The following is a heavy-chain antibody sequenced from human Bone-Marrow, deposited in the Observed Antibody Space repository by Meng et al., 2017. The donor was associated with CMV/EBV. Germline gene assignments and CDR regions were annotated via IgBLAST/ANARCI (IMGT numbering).Heavy chain of an antibody. V-gene: IGHV1-69*10. J-gene: IGHJ6*02. CDR3: ARDSPLLGITMARDYGMDV. D-gene: IGHD3-10*01. Sequence: SVKVSCKASGGTFRSCAINWVRQAHGQGLEWMAEIIPMFDIVNYAQRFQGRVTVTTDKSTNTAYMDLSSLKSEDTAVYYCARDSPLLGITMARDYGMDVWGQGTTVTVSS. CDR1: GGTFRSCA. CDR2: IIPMFDIV.